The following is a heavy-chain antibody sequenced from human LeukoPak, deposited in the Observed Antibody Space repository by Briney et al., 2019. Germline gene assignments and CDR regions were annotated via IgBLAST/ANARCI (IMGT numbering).Heavy chain of an antibody. CDR2: ISAYNGNT. J-gene: IGHJ3*02. Sequence: ASVKVSCKASGYTFTSYGISWVRQAPGQGLEWMGWISAYNGNTNYAQKLQGRVTMTTDTSTSTAYMELRSLRSDDTAVYYCARDGGRVRYFDWLLSRIEAFDIWGQGTMVTVSS. D-gene: IGHD3-9*01. CDR1: GYTFTSYG. V-gene: IGHV1-18*01. CDR3: ARDGGRVRYFDWLLSRIEAFDI.